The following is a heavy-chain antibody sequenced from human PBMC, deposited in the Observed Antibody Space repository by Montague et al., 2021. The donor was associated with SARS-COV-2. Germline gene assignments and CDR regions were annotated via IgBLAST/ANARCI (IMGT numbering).Heavy chain of an antibody. V-gene: IGHV4-34*01. CDR3: TKGSHTFETRGLRTGWFDH. Sequence: SETLSLTCSMYCGSIRGHLWTWILRTPVTGQERMGEVIHSGKTSYNPSLQSRLTMSVDTYKKQFSLRLSSVTAADTAVYFCTKGSHTFETRGLRTGWFDHWGQGTLVTVSS. D-gene: IGHD7-27*01. J-gene: IGHJ5*02. CDR2: VIHSGKT. CDR1: CGSIRGHL.